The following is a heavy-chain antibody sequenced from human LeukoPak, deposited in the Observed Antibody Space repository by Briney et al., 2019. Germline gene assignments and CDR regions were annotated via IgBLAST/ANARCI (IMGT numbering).Heavy chain of an antibody. CDR3: ARAVFSFGELDY. CDR1: GYTFTGYY. D-gene: IGHD3-10*01. Sequence: ASVKVSCKASGYTFTGYYMHRVRQAPGQGLEWMGWISPNSGGTNYAQKFQGRVTMTRDTSISTAYMELSRLRSDDTAVYYCARAVFSFGELDYWGQGTLVTVSS. CDR2: ISPNSGGT. V-gene: IGHV1-2*02. J-gene: IGHJ4*02.